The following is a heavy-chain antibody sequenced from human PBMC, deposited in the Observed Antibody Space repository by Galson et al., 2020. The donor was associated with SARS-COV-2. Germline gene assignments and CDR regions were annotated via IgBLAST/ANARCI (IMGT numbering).Heavy chain of an antibody. CDR2: ISYDGSTK. CDR1: GFTFSSYG. Sequence: TGGSLRLSCVASGFTFSSYGMHWVRQAPGKGLAWVTAISYDGSTKSYADSVKGRFTISRDNSKNTLYLQMNSLRAEDTAVYYCARMRLYCSRTSCYHDYYGMDVWGQGTTVTVSS. J-gene: IGHJ6*02. CDR3: ARMRLYCSRTSCYHDYYGMDV. V-gene: IGHV3-33*01. D-gene: IGHD2-2*01.